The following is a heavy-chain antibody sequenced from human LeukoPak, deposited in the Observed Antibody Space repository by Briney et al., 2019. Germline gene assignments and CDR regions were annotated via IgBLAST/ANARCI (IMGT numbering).Heavy chain of an antibody. V-gene: IGHV6-1*01. CDR3: ARDPHGGGYSTRHVFDY. D-gene: IGHD1-26*01. CDR2: TYYMSKWYN. J-gene: IGHJ4*02. CDR1: GDSVSRNTAA. Sequence: SQTLSLTCGISGDSVSRNTAAWRWIRQSPSRGLEWLGRTYYMSKWYNDYAESVKSRITISPDTSKNHFSLHLHSLTLEDTAVYYCARDPHGGGYSTRHVFDYWGQGTQVTVSS.